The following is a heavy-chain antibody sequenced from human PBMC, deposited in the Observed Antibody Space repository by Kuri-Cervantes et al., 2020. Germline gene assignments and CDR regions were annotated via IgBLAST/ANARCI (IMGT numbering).Heavy chain of an antibody. V-gene: IGHV3-9*01. Sequence: SLKISCAASGFTFDDYAMFWVRQAPGKGLEWVSGISWNSGSLGYADSVKGRFTISRGNAKNSLYLQMNSLRPEDTALYYCARCVGSGWYFNDYWGQGTLVTVSS. CDR3: ARCVGSGWYFNDY. J-gene: IGHJ4*02. CDR2: ISWNSGSL. CDR1: GFTFDDYA. D-gene: IGHD6-19*01.